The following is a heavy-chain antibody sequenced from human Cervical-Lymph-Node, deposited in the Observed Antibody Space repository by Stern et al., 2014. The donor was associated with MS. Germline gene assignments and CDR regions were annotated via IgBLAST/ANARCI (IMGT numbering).Heavy chain of an antibody. D-gene: IGHD1-26*01. Sequence: VHLVESGGGVVQPGRSLRLSCAASGFVFRRYALHWVRPAPGKGLEWAALISYDGRDKYYTDSVKGRFTVSRDNSNNTVDLEMNSLRLEDTAVYYCAKGGSGSYLDWGQGSLVTVSS. J-gene: IGHJ4*02. CDR3: AKGGSGSYLD. CDR2: ISYDGRDK. V-gene: IGHV3-30*04. CDR1: GFVFRRYA.